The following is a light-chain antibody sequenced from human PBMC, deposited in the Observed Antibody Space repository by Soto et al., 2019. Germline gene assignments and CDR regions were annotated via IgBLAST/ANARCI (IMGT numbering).Light chain of an antibody. CDR2: DAS. CDR1: QSVSTN. CDR3: QHYNNWPET. J-gene: IGKJ1*01. Sequence: EIVVTQSPATLSVSPGDGATLSCRASQSVSTNLAWYQQKPGQAPRLLIYDASTRATAFPARFSGSGSGTEFTLTISSLQSEDSAVYYCQHYNNWPETFGQGTKVDIK. V-gene: IGKV3-15*01.